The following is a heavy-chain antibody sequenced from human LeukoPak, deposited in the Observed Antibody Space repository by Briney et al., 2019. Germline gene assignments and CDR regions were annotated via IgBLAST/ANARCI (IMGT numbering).Heavy chain of an antibody. CDR3: ARSKGYCSGGSCYHNYYYYGMDV. D-gene: IGHD2-15*01. CDR1: GGTFSSYA. CDR2: IIPILGIA. V-gene: IGHV1-69*04. Sequence: SVKVSCKASGGTFSSYAISWVRQAPGQGLEWMGRIIPILGIANYAQKFQGRVTITADKSTSTAYMELSSLRSEDTAVYYCARSKGYCSGGSCYHNYYYYGMDVWGQGTTVTVSS. J-gene: IGHJ6*02.